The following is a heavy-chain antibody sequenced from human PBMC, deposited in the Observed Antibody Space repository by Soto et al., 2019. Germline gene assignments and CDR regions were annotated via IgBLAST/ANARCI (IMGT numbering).Heavy chain of an antibody. V-gene: IGHV1-18*01. Sequence: ASVKVSCKASGFTFSDYGLSWVRQAPGQPLEWLGWISGDNINSKYSQKFQGRLTMTTDTSTATASMELRSLTSDDTAVYYCGGEGQQLAQEKYYQCNGMDVWGQGTTVTVSS. D-gene: IGHD6-13*01. CDR2: ISGDNINS. CDR1: GFTFSDYG. CDR3: GGEGQQLAQEKYYQCNGMDV. J-gene: IGHJ6*02.